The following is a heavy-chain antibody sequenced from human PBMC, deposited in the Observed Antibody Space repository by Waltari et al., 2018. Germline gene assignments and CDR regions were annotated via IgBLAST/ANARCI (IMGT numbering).Heavy chain of an antibody. CDR3: ATPFYNWDDPLHS. V-gene: IGHV3-23*01. Sequence: EVQLLESGGGLVQPGGSVRLSCAASGITFSNFAINWVRLAPGTGLGWVSGISVSYDTYYADSVKGRFTISRDTSKSTVYLQMNGLRAEDTAVYYCATPFYNWDDPLHSWGQGTLVTVSS. D-gene: IGHD1-20*01. J-gene: IGHJ4*02. CDR1: GITFSNFA. CDR2: ISVSYDT.